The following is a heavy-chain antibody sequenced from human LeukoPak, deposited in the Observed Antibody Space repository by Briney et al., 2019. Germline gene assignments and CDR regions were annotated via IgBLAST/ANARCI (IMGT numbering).Heavy chain of an antibody. Sequence: PSETLSLTCTVSGGSVSSMSHFWGWIRQPPGKGLEWIGSIYSTTASYYNPSLGSRVTVSVDTSKNQLSLELTSVTAADTGVYYCARGIWNAYYFDYWGQRTLVTVSS. CDR1: GGSVSSMSHF. J-gene: IGHJ4*02. V-gene: IGHV4-39*02. D-gene: IGHD1-1*01. CDR2: IYSTTAS. CDR3: ARGIWNAYYFDY.